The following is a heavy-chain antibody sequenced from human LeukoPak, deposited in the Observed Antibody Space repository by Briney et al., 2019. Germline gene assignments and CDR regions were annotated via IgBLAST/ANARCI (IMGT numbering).Heavy chain of an antibody. D-gene: IGHD2-2*01. V-gene: IGHV3-30-3*02. CDR3: AKSFFSAQVAPAAPLDS. Sequence: PGGSLRLSCAASGFTFSSYAMHWVRQAPGKGLEWVAVISYDGSNKYYADSVKGRFTISRDNSKNTLYLQMNSLRAEDTAVYYCAKSFFSAQVAPAAPLDSWGQGTLVTVSS. CDR1: GFTFSSYA. CDR2: ISYDGSNK. J-gene: IGHJ4*02.